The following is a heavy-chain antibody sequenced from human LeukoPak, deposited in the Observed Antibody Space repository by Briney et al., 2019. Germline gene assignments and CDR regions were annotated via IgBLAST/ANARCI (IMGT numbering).Heavy chain of an antibody. CDR1: GFTFSDYY. CDR3: ARRIVVVPAAILDYYYMDV. J-gene: IGHJ6*03. Sequence: GGSLRLSCAASGFTFSDYYMSWIRQAPGKGLEWVSYISSSGSTIYYADSVKGRFTISRDNAKNSLYLQTNSLRAEDTAVYYCARRIVVVPAAILDYYYMDVWGKGTTVTVSS. D-gene: IGHD2-2*01. CDR2: ISSSGSTI. V-gene: IGHV3-11*04.